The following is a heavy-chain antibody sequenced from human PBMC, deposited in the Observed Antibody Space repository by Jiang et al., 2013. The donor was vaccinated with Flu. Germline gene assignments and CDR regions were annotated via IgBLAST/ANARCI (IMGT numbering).Heavy chain of an antibody. J-gene: IGHJ4*02. V-gene: IGHV4-59*08. CDR3: ARHNLAAAEYYFDY. CDR2: IYYSGST. CDR1: GGSISSYY. D-gene: IGHD6-13*01. Sequence: SGSGLVKPSETLSLTCTVSGGSISSYYWSWIRQPPGKGLEWIGYIYYSGSTSYNPSLKSRVTISVDTSKNQFSLKLSSVTAADTAVYYCARHNLAAAEYYFDYWGQGTL.